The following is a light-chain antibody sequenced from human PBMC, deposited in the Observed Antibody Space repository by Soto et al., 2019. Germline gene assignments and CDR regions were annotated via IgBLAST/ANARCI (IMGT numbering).Light chain of an antibody. CDR2: YNN. CDR3: QSYDSDVSAWV. V-gene: IGLV1-44*01. Sequence: QSVLTQPPSASETPGQTVSISCSGSNSNIASNTVNWYQHLPGTAPKLLIYYNNQRPSGVPDRFSGSKSGTSASLAITGLQSEDEAAYYCQSYDSDVSAWVFGGGTKLTVL. J-gene: IGLJ3*02. CDR1: NSNIASNT.